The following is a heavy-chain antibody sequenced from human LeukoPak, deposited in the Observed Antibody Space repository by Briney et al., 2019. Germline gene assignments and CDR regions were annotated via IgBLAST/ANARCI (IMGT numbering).Heavy chain of an antibody. CDR3: AREGRWLQHP. CDR2: IIPILGIA. Sequence: SVKVSCKASGYTFTGYYIHWVRQAPGQGLEWMGRIIPILGIANYAQKFQGRVTITADKSTSTAYMELSSLRSEDTAVYYCAREGRWLQHPWGQGTLVTVSS. CDR1: GYTFTGYY. J-gene: IGHJ5*02. V-gene: IGHV1-69*04. D-gene: IGHD5-24*01.